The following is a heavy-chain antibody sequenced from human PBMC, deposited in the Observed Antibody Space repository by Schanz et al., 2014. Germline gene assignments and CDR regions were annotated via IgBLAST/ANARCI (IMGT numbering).Heavy chain of an antibody. V-gene: IGHV3-7*01. J-gene: IGHJ4*02. CDR3: ARDTGGYYQFDY. CDR2: IKQDESEI. D-gene: IGHD3-3*01. Sequence: EVQLVESGGGLVQPGGSLRLSCAASGFTFSTYWMSWVRQAPGKGLEWVANIKQDESEISYVDSVQGRFTISRDNAKTSLYLQVNSLRAEDTAVYCCARDTGGYYQFDYWGQGTLVTVSS. CDR1: GFTFSTYW.